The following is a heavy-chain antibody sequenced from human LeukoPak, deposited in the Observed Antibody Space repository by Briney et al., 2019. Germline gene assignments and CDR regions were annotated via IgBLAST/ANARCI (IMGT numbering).Heavy chain of an antibody. CDR2: ISGSGGST. CDR3: AKDPRSSSYPARYYYYYMDV. J-gene: IGHJ6*03. CDR1: GFTFSSYA. Sequence: SGGSLRLSCAASGFTFSSYAMSWVRQAPGKGLEWVSAISGSGGSTYYADSVKGRFTISRDNSKNTLYLQMNSLRAEDTAVYYCAKDPRSSSYPARYYYYYMDVWGKGTTVTVSS. D-gene: IGHD6-13*01. V-gene: IGHV3-23*01.